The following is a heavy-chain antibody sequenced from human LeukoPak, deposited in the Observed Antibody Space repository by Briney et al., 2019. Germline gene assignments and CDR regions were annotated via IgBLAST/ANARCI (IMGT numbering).Heavy chain of an antibody. J-gene: IGHJ6*02. Sequence: ASVKVSCTASGGTFSSYAISWVRQAPGQGLEWMGWINAGNGNTKYSQKFQGRVTITRDTSASTAYMELSSLRSEDTAVYYCARGRCSSTSCYYYGMDVWGQGTTVTVSS. D-gene: IGHD2-2*01. CDR3: ARGRCSSTSCYYYGMDV. CDR2: INAGNGNT. V-gene: IGHV1-3*01. CDR1: GGTFSSYA.